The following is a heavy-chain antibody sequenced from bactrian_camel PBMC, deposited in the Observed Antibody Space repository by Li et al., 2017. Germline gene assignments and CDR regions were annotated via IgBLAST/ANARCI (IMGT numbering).Heavy chain of an antibody. CDR1: GVADSFYC. CDR3: AARTDSDCGIWHLATAGYFRY. J-gene: IGHJ4*01. V-gene: IGHV3S53*01. D-gene: IGHD2*01. CDR2: IDDVGST. Sequence: HVQLVESGGASVQPGGSLRLSCTTPGVADSFYCMGWFRQTPGKEREAVASIDDVGSTAYSNSAKGRFTISRDNAKSTIYLQIDSLKPDDTAMYYCAARTDSDCGIWHLATAGYFRYWGQGTQVTVS.